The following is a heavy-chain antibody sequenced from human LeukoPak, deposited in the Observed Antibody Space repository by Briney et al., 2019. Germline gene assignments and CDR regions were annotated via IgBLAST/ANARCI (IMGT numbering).Heavy chain of an antibody. CDR1: GGSVSGYY. D-gene: IGHD2-15*01. CDR3: ARHPFATPFDY. V-gene: IGHV4-59*08. Sequence: SETLSLTCTVSGGSVSGYYWSWIRQPPGKGLDWIGYVYYSGSTDYNPSLKSRVTISVDTSKNQFSLKLSSVTAADTAVYYCARHPFATPFDYWGPGTLVTVSS. CDR2: VYYSGST. J-gene: IGHJ4*02.